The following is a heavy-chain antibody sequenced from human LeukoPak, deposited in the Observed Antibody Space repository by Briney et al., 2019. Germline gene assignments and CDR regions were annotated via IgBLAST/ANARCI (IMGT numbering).Heavy chain of an antibody. CDR1: GYTFTSYG. CDR2: ISAYNGNT. CDR3: ARLRTYYYDSSPSADLYYFDY. V-gene: IGHV1-18*01. D-gene: IGHD3-22*01. Sequence: ASVKVSCKASGYTFTSYGISWVRQAPGQGLEWMGWISAYNGNTNYAQKLQGRVTMTTDTSTSTAYMELRSLRSDDTAVYYCARLRTYYYDSSPSADLYYFDYWGQGTLVTVSS. J-gene: IGHJ4*02.